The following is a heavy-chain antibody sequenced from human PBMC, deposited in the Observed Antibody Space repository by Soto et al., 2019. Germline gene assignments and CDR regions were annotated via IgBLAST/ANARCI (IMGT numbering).Heavy chain of an antibody. CDR2: IFYSGST. Sequence: QLQLQESGPGLVKPWETLSLTCTVSGDSISSSNYFWGWIHQPPGKGLEWIGTIFYSGSTYYNPSLKSRVTISVDTSKNQFSLRLISVTAADTALYYCARRYGWLYFDYWGQGSLVTVSS. J-gene: IGHJ4*02. CDR3: ARRYGWLYFDY. V-gene: IGHV4-39*01. CDR1: GDSISSSNYF. D-gene: IGHD6-19*01.